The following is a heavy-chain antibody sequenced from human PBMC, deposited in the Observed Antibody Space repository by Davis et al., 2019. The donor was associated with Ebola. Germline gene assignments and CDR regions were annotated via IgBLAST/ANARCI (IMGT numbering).Heavy chain of an antibody. J-gene: IGHJ4*02. Sequence: PGGSLRLSCAASGFTFSSYAMAWVRQIPGKGLEWVSSIDGGGDATYYADSVKGRLTISRDNSKKTLFLQMNSLRADDTAVYYCAKAWGYMVRGVMIDYWGQGTLVTVSS. CDR3: AKAWGYMVRGVMIDY. CDR2: IDGGGDAT. CDR1: GFTFSSYA. V-gene: IGHV3-23*01. D-gene: IGHD3-10*01.